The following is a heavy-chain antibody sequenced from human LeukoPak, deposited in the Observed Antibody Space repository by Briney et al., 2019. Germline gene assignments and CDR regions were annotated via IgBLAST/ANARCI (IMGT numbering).Heavy chain of an antibody. Sequence: SETLSLTCTVSGGSMHSSNYYWGWIRQPPGKGLEYIGSVYYSGSTYYNPSLKSRVTISVDTSKNQFSLKLSSVTAADTAVYYCARGDFGRSSWYPTLGAFDIWGQGTMVTVSS. V-gene: IGHV4-39*07. CDR2: VYYSGST. J-gene: IGHJ3*02. D-gene: IGHD6-13*01. CDR1: GGSMHSSNYY. CDR3: ARGDFGRSSWYPTLGAFDI.